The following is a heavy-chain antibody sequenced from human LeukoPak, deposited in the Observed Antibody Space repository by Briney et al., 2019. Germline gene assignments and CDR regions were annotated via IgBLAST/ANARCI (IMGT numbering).Heavy chain of an antibody. CDR2: ICYSGST. Sequence: SETLSLACTVSGGSISSGGYYWSWIRQHPGKGLEWIGYICYSGSTYYNPSLKSRVTISVDTSKNQFSLKLSSVNAADTAVYYCAREDIVVVPAAIRGGAFDIWGQGTMVTVSS. CDR1: GGSISSGGYY. CDR3: AREDIVVVPAAIRGGAFDI. D-gene: IGHD2-2*02. V-gene: IGHV4-31*03. J-gene: IGHJ3*02.